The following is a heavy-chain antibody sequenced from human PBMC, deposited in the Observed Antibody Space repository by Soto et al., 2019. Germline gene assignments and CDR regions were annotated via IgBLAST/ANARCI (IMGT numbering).Heavy chain of an antibody. D-gene: IGHD5-12*01. CDR3: AKVKVAPYYFDY. CDR1: GFTFSSYA. Sequence: GGSLRLSCAASGFTFSSYAMSWVRQAPGKGLEWVSGISNSGGSTYYADSVKGRFTISRDNSKNTLYLQMNSLRAEDTALYYCAKVKVAPYYFDYWGQGTLVTVSS. CDR2: ISNSGGST. V-gene: IGHV3-23*01. J-gene: IGHJ4*02.